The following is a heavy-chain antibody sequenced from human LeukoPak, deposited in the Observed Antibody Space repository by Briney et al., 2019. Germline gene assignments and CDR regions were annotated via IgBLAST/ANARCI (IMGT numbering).Heavy chain of an antibody. Sequence: GGSLRLSCAASGYTFSSYWMSWVRQAPGKGLEWVANIKQDGSEKYYVDSVKGRFTISRDNAKNSLYLQMNSLRAEDTAVYYCARDRRHYYGSGRGYYYYYMDVWGKGTTVTVSS. J-gene: IGHJ6*03. CDR2: IKQDGSEK. D-gene: IGHD3-10*01. V-gene: IGHV3-7*01. CDR1: GYTFSSYW. CDR3: ARDRRHYYGSGRGYYYYYMDV.